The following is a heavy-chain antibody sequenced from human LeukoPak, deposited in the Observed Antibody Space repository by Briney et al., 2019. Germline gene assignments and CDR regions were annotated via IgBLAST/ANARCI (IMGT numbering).Heavy chain of an antibody. V-gene: IGHV4-59*01. Sequence: SETLSLTRTVSGGSISSYYWSWIRQPPGKGLEWVGYIYYSGSTNYNPSLKSRVTISVDTSKNQFSLKLSSVTAADTAVYYCAREGARGYYFDYWGQGTLVTVSS. CDR1: GGSISSYY. CDR2: IYYSGST. J-gene: IGHJ4*02. D-gene: IGHD3-16*01. CDR3: AREGARGYYFDY.